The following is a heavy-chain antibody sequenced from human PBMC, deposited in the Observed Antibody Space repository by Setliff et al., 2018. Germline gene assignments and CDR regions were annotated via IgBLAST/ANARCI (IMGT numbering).Heavy chain of an antibody. CDR3: ARQRRWFGPQPIDY. Sequence: PSETLSLTCAVYGGSFSGYYWSWIRQPPGKGLEWIGSIYYSGSTYYNPSLKSRITISVDTSKKQFSLKLSSVTATDTAVYYWARQRRWFGPQPIDYWGQGTLVTVSS. D-gene: IGHD3-10*01. CDR1: GGSFSGYY. CDR2: IYYSGST. J-gene: IGHJ4*02. V-gene: IGHV4-34*01.